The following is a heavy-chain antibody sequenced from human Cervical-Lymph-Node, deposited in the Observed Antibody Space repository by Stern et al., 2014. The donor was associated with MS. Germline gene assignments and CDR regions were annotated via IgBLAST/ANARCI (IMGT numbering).Heavy chain of an antibody. CDR1: GYSFTTYY. Sequence: VQLVQSGAEIRKPGASVKISCKASGYSFTTYYIHWVRQAPGQGLEWVALLNPSAGRTTYVQNFQGRVTVTGNTSTDTVDLELTGLRYEDSAVYYCARVLSLATSDSWGQGTLVTVSS. D-gene: IGHD6-13*01. J-gene: IGHJ4*02. V-gene: IGHV1-46*01. CDR3: ARVLSLATSDS. CDR2: LNPSAGRT.